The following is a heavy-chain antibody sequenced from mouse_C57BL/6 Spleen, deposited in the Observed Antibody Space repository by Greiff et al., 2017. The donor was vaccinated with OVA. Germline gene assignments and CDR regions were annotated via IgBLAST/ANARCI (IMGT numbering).Heavy chain of an antibody. D-gene: IGHD1-1*01. CDR1: GYTFTDYE. CDR3: TKDPVITTVVADY. V-gene: IGHV1-15*01. Sequence: QVQLQQSGAELVRPGASVTLSCKASGYTFTDYEMHWVKQTPVHGLEWIGAIDPETGGTAYNQKFKGKAILTADKSSSTAYMELRSLTSEDSAVYYCTKDPVITTVVADYWGQGTTLTVSS. CDR2: IDPETGGT. J-gene: IGHJ2*01.